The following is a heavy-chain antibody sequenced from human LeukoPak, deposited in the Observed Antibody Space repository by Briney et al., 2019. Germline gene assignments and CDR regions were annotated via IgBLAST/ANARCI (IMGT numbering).Heavy chain of an antibody. Sequence: GGSLRLSCAASGFTLSSYSMNWVRQAPGKGLEWVSSISSSSSYIYYADSVKGRFTISRDNAKNSLYLQMNSLRAEDTAVYYCAREVQYYDFWSGLGGPYYYYYYMDVWGKGTTVTVSS. V-gene: IGHV3-21*01. CDR3: AREVQYYDFWSGLGGPYYYYYYMDV. CDR2: ISSSSSYI. D-gene: IGHD3-3*01. J-gene: IGHJ6*03. CDR1: GFTLSSYS.